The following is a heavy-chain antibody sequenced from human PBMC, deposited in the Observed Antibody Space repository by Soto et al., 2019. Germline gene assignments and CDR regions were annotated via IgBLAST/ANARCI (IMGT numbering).Heavy chain of an antibody. D-gene: IGHD6-19*01. CDR3: AREGQQWLAYRFDY. CDR2: VYYTGST. CDR1: GGSISRNY. J-gene: IGHJ4*02. V-gene: IGHV4-59*01. Sequence: QVQLQESGPGLVRPSETLSLTCTVSGGSISRNYWTWIRQPPGKGLEWIGYVYYTGSTNYNPSLTSRVAIAVDTHKNQFSLELSSVTAAGTAVYYCAREGQQWLAYRFDYWGQGTLVTVSS.